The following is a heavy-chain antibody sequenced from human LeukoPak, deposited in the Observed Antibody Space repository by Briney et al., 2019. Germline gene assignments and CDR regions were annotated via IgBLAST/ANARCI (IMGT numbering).Heavy chain of an antibody. V-gene: IGHV1-69*04. CDR2: IIPILGIA. J-gene: IGHJ4*02. CDR3: ARGRGYSSSWSTFDY. Sequence: KVSCKASGGTFSSYAISWVRQAPGQGLEWMGRIIPILGIANYAQKLQGRVTMTTDTSTSTAYTELRSLRSDDTAVYYCARGRGYSSSWSTFDYWGQGTLVTVSS. D-gene: IGHD6-13*01. CDR1: GGTFSSYA.